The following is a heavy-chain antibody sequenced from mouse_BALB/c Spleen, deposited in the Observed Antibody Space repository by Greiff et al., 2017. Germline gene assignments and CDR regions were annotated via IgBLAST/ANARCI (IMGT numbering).Heavy chain of an antibody. CDR1: GFSLTSYG. V-gene: IGHV2-2*02. CDR3: AIITTATGGFAY. CDR2: IWSGGST. Sequence: VQLVESGPGLVQPSQSLSITCTVSGFSLTSYGVHWVRQSPGKGLEWLGVIWSGGSTDYNAAFISRLSISKDNSKSQVFFKMNSLQANDTAIYYCAIITTATGGFAYWGQGTLVTVSA. J-gene: IGHJ3*01. D-gene: IGHD1-2*01.